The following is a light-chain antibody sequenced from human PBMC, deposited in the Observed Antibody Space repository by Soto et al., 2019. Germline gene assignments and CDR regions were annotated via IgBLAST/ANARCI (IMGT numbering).Light chain of an antibody. CDR3: CSYAAGNNVDFV. Sequence: QSALTQPPSAYGSPGQSVTISCTGTSSDVGGYYYVSWYQQYPGRAPKLMIYEVTKRPSGVPDRVSGSKSGNTASLTFSGLQAEDEADYYCCSYAAGNNVDFVCVGGTKHTVL. CDR2: EVT. V-gene: IGLV2-8*01. J-gene: IGLJ3*02. CDR1: SSDVGGYYY.